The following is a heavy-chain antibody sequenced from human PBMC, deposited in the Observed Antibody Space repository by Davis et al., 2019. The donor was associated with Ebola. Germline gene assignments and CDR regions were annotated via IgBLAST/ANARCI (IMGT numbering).Heavy chain of an antibody. D-gene: IGHD6-13*01. Sequence: PSETLSLTCTVSGGSISSYYWSWIRQPPGKGLEWIGEINHSGSTNYNPSLKSRVTISVDTSKNQFSLKLSSVTAADTAVYYCARGKKALAAAGTSPFDYWGQGTLVTVSS. CDR2: INHSGST. V-gene: IGHV4-59*01. J-gene: IGHJ4*02. CDR3: ARGKKALAAAGTSPFDY. CDR1: GGSISSYY.